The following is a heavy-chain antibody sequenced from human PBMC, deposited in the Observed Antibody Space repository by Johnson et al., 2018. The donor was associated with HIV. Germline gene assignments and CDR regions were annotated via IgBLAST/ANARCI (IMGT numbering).Heavy chain of an antibody. CDR1: GFALSGYW. V-gene: IGHV3-74*01. CDR2: ISGDGSSS. D-gene: IGHD6-13*01. CDR3: AREVFGEQLVHCVYAFDI. Sequence: VQLVESGGGLVQPGDSLRLSCAASGFALSGYWMHWVRQVPGKGLMWVSRISGDGSSSSYADSVKGRFTISRDNSKNTLYLQMNSLRAEDTAVYYCAREVFGEQLVHCVYAFDIWGQGTMVTVSS. J-gene: IGHJ3*02.